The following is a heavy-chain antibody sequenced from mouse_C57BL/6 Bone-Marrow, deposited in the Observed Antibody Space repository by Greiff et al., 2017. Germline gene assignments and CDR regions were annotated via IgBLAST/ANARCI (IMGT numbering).Heavy chain of an antibody. CDR1: GYSFTGYN. Sequence: VQLQQSGPELVKPGASVKISCKASGYSFTGYNMNWVKQSNGKSLEWIGEINPNYGTTSYNQKFKGKATLTVDQSSSTAYMQLNSLTSEVSAVYYGSREATLAWFAYWGQGTLVTVSA. CDR3: SREATLAWFAY. CDR2: INPNYGTT. J-gene: IGHJ3*01. V-gene: IGHV1-39*01.